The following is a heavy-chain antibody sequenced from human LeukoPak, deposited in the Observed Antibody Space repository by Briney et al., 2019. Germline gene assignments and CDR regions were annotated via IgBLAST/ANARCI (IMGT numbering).Heavy chain of an antibody. V-gene: IGHV1-46*01. D-gene: IGHD1-26*01. CDR1: GYTFTSYY. CDR3: ARLGGATIDY. Sequence: GASVKVSCTASGYTFTSYYMHWVRQAPGQGLEWMGIINPSGGSTSYAQKFQGRVTITADESTSTAYMELSSLRSEDTAVYYCARLGGATIDYWGQGTLVTVSS. J-gene: IGHJ4*02. CDR2: INPSGGST.